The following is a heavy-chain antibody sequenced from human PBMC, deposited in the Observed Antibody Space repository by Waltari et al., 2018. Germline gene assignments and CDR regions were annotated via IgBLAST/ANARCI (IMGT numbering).Heavy chain of an antibody. CDR3: AKEGGRSGYYFREDY. J-gene: IGHJ4*02. CDR1: GFTFSSYA. Sequence: EVQLVESGGGLVQPGGSLRLSCAASGFTFSSYAMSWVRQAPGKGLEWVSAISGSGGSTYYADSVKCRFTSARDNSKNTLYLQMNSLRAEDTAVYYCAKEGGRSGYYFREDYWGQGTLVTVSS. V-gene: IGHV3-23*04. CDR2: ISGSGGST. D-gene: IGHD3-3*01.